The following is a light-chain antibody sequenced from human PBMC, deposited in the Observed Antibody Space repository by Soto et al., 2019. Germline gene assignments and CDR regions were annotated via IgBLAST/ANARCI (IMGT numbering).Light chain of an antibody. CDR2: GAS. V-gene: IGKV3-15*01. CDR3: QQYDNWPPWT. Sequence: EIVMTQSPATLSVSPGERATLSCRASQSVTNNLAWYQQKPGQAPRLLIYGASTRATGIPARFSGSGSGTEFTLTISSLQSEDFAVYYCQQYDNWPPWTFGQGTKVEIK. CDR1: QSVTNN. J-gene: IGKJ1*01.